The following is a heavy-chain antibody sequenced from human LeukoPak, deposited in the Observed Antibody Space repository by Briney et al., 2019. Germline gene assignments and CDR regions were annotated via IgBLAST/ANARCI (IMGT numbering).Heavy chain of an antibody. Sequence: ASVKVSCKASGYTFTSYGISWVRQAPGQGLEWMGWISAYNGNTNYAQKLQGRVTMTTDTSTSTAYMELRILRSDDTAVYYCARDDWLGYCSGGSCLVDYWGQGTLVTVSS. J-gene: IGHJ4*02. CDR2: ISAYNGNT. CDR1: GYTFTSYG. D-gene: IGHD2-15*01. CDR3: ARDDWLGYCSGGSCLVDY. V-gene: IGHV1-18*01.